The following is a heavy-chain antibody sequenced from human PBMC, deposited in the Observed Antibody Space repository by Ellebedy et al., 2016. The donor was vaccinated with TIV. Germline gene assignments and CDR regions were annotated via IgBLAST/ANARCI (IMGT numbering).Heavy chain of an antibody. J-gene: IGHJ4*02. V-gene: IGHV1-3*01. CDR2: INAGNGNT. Sequence: AASVKVSCKASGYTFTSYAMHWVRQAAGQRLEWMGWINAGNGNTKYSQKFQGRVTITRDTSASTAYMELSSLRSEDTAVYYRARADSSSSCLDYWGQGTLVTVSS. D-gene: IGHD6-6*01. CDR1: GYTFTSYA. CDR3: ARADSSSSCLDY.